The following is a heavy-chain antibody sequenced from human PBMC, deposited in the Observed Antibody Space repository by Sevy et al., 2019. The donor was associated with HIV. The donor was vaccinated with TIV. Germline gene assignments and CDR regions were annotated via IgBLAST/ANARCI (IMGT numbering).Heavy chain of an antibody. Sequence: SETLSLTCTVSGGSIRSGRYYWTWIRQPAGKGLEWIGRIFPSGGSNFNPSMMSRVSMSIDTSKMQFSLRLTSVTAADTAVYYCARAGGGGYNYGYFDSWGPGTLVTVSS. J-gene: IGHJ4*02. CDR2: IFPSGGS. V-gene: IGHV4-61*02. CDR3: ARAGGGGYNYGYFDS. CDR1: GGSIRSGRYY. D-gene: IGHD5-12*01.